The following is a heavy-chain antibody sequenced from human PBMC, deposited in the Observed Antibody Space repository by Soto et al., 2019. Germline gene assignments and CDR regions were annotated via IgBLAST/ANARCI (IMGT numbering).Heavy chain of an antibody. CDR1: GFFFSTYG. V-gene: IGHV3-33*01. D-gene: IGHD5-12*01. CDR3: VSESYSGYYAEY. J-gene: IGHJ4*02. CDR2: IWHDGSSH. Sequence: GGSLRLSCAASGFFFSTYGMHWVRQAPGKGLEWVALIWHDGSSHYYAESLQGRFTISRDNFKNTLYLQMNSLTVEDRAMYYCVSESYSGYYAEYWGQGTLVTVSS.